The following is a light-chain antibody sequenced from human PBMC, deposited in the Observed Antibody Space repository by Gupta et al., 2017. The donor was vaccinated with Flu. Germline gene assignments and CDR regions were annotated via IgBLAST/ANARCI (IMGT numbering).Light chain of an antibody. J-gene: IGKJ1*01. Sequence: DSQMTQSPSSLSASVGDRVTITCRASQSISSYLNWYQQKPGKAPKLLIYAASSGKSGVPSRFSGSGSGTDFTLTISRLQPEDFATYYCQQSDSTPRAFGQGTKVEIK. CDR1: QSISSY. V-gene: IGKV1-39*01. CDR3: QQSDSTPRA. CDR2: AAS.